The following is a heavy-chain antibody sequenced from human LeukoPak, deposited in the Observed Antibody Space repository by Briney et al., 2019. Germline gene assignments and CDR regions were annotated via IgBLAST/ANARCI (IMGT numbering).Heavy chain of an antibody. Sequence: ASVKVSCKASGYTFTGYYMHWVRQAPGQGLEWMGRINPNSGGTNYAQKFQGRVTMTRDTSISTAYMELRSLRSDDTAVYYCARLVLIRGWFDPWGQGTLVTVSS. CDR2: INPNSGGT. V-gene: IGHV1-2*06. CDR3: ARLVLIRGWFDP. D-gene: IGHD2-8*01. J-gene: IGHJ5*02. CDR1: GYTFTGYY.